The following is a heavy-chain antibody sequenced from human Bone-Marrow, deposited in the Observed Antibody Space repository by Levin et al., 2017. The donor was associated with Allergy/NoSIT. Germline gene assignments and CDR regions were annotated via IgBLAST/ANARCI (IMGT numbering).Heavy chain of an antibody. Sequence: ASVKVSCKASGYTFTGYYIHWVRQAPGQGLEWMGRINPNSGGTNYAQKFQGRVTMTRDTSISTAYMELSRLRSADTAVYYCAREGSVYYGSGTYYNVPDRPYFDYWGQGTLVTVSS. D-gene: IGHD3-10*01. CDR1: GYTFTGYY. J-gene: IGHJ4*02. CDR3: AREGSVYYGSGTYYNVPDRPYFDY. V-gene: IGHV1-2*06. CDR2: INPNSGGT.